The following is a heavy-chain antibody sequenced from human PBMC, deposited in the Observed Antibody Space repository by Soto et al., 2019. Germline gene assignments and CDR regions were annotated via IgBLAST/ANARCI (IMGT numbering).Heavy chain of an antibody. D-gene: IGHD6-13*01. V-gene: IGHV4-59*01. J-gene: IGHJ5*02. CDR1: GGSISSYY. CDR3: ARNPSSSWMNWFDP. CDR2: IYYSGST. Sequence: SETLSLTCTVSGGSISSYYWSWIRQPPGKGLEWIGYIYYSGSTNYNPSLKSRVTISVDTSKNQFSLKLSSVTAADTAVYYCARNPSSSWMNWFDPWGQGTLVTVSS.